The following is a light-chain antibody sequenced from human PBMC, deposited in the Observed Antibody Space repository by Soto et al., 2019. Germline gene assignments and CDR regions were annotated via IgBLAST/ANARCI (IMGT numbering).Light chain of an antibody. Sequence: EIVLMQSAGTLSLSPGERATLSCRASQTVSGSYLAWFQQKPGQAPRLLIYDASTRAAGVPDRFSGSGSGTDFSLTITRLEPEDFAVYYCQHYGSSPWTFGQGTKVDIK. CDR2: DAS. V-gene: IGKV3-20*01. J-gene: IGKJ1*01. CDR1: QTVSGSY. CDR3: QHYGSSPWT.